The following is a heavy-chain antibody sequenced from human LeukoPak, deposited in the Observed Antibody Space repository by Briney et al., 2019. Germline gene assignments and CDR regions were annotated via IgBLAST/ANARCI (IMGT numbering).Heavy chain of an antibody. Sequence: ASVKVSCKASGYTFTGYYMHWVRQAPGQGLEWMGWISGDNGDTNYAQNLQGRVTMTIDTSTNTAYMELRSLRYDDTAVYYCARDRYGVRSGSCDYWGQGTLVTVSS. V-gene: IGHV1-18*04. CDR3: ARDRYGVRSGSCDY. CDR1: GYTFTGYY. D-gene: IGHD1-26*01. J-gene: IGHJ4*02. CDR2: ISGDNGDT.